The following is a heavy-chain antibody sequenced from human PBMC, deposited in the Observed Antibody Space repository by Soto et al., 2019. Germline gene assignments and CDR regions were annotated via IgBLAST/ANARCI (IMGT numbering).Heavy chain of an antibody. CDR1: GFTFSSYA. J-gene: IGHJ5*02. D-gene: IGHD2-2*01. CDR2: ISGSGGST. Sequence: GGSLRLSCAASGFTFSSYAMSWVRQAPGKGLEWVSAISGSGGSTYYADSVKGRFTISRDNSKNTLYLQMNSLRAEDTAVYYCAKIAVPATKRLARYNWFDPWGQGTLVTVSS. CDR3: AKIAVPATKRLARYNWFDP. V-gene: IGHV3-23*01.